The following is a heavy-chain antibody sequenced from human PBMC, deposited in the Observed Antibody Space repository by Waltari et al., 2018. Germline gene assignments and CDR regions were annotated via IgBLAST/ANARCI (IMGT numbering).Heavy chain of an antibody. Sequence: EVQLVESGGGLVQPGGSLRLSCVTSGFTFSSNWMTWVSQAPGKGREGVANIKEDGTEKYYVDSVKGRFTISRDIAENSLYLQMDSLRAEDTAVYYCVRNLKTTLWDWGQGTLVTVSS. CDR1: GFTFSSNW. J-gene: IGHJ4*02. CDR2: IKEDGTEK. CDR3: VRNLKTTLWD. V-gene: IGHV3-7*01. D-gene: IGHD1-1*01.